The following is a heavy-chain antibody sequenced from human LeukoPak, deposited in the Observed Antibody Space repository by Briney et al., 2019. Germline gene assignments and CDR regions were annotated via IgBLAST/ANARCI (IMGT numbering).Heavy chain of an antibody. J-gene: IGHJ4*02. V-gene: IGHV1-2*02. CDR3: ARSPYSTHPFDY. D-gene: IGHD6-13*01. CDR1: GGTFSSYA. CDR2: INPNSGAT. Sequence: GSVRVSCKASGGTFSSYAISWVRQAPGQGLEWMGWINPNSGATNYAQRFQGRVSLTRDTSTNTASMELSRLTSDDTAIYYCARSPYSTHPFDYWGQGTL.